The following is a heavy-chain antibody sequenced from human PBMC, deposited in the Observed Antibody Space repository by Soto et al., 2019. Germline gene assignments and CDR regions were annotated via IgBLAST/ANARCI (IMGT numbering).Heavy chain of an antibody. Sequence: PGGSLRLSCGASGFTFSSYWMHCIRQAPGKGLEWVAVIWYDGSNKYYADSVKGRFTISRDNSKNTLYLQTNSLRAEDTAVYYSARDGIVGAPYYYGMDVWGQGTTVTVSS. CDR1: GFTFSSYW. CDR3: ARDGIVGAPYYYGMDV. CDR2: IWYDGSNK. J-gene: IGHJ6*02. D-gene: IGHD1-26*01. V-gene: IGHV3-33*01.